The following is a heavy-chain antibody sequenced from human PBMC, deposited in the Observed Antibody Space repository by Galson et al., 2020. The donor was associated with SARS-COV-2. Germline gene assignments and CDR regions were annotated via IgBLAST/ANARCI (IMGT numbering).Heavy chain of an antibody. CDR3: ARDAGDYVDGFDY. D-gene: IGHD4-17*01. J-gene: IGHJ4*02. CDR1: GGSISSGDYY. Sequence: ASETLSLTCTVSGGSISSGDYYWSWIRQPPGKGLEWIGYTSYSGSTYYNPSLKSQLTISLDTSKNQFSLKLTFVTVADTAVYYCARDAGDYVDGFDYWGQGTLVTVSS. CDR2: TSYSGST. V-gene: IGHV4-31*01.